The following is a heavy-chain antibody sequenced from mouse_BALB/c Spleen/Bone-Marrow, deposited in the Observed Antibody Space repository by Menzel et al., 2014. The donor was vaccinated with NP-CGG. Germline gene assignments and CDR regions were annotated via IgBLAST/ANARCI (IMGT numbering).Heavy chain of an antibody. CDR1: GYAFSSSW. CDR2: IYPGDGDT. V-gene: IGHV1-82*01. CDR3: ARDYYGSSYDY. D-gene: IGHD1-1*01. J-gene: IGHJ2*01. Sequence: VQVVESGPELVKPGASVKISCKASGYAFSSSWMNWVKQRPGQGLEWIGRIYPGDGDTNYNGKFKGKATLTADKSSSTAYMQLSSLTSADSAVYFCARDYYGSSYDYWGQGTTLTVSS.